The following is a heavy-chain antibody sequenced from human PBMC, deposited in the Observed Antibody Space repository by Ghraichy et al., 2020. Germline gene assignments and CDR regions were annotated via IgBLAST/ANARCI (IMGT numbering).Heavy chain of an antibody. J-gene: IGHJ5*02. V-gene: IGHV4-39*01. CDR1: GGSMSTSADY. D-gene: IGHD6-6*01. CDR2: IYNSVST. Sequence: SETLSLTCTVSGGSMSTSADYWGWIRQPPGKRLEWIGSIYNSVSTHYNPSLRSRVTISVDPSKDQFSLRLTSVTASDTAAYYCASNKTGSLSGWFDPWGPGLLVTVSS. CDR3: ASNKTGSLSGWFDP.